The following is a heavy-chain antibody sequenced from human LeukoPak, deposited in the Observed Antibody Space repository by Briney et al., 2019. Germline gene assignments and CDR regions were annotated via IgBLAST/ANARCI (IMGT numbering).Heavy chain of an antibody. CDR1: GFTFSAYA. Sequence: GGSLRLSCEASGFTFSAYAMTWVRQAPGQGLEWVSSIGSDNNPHYSESVKGRFAISRDNSKSMLLLQLNSLRAEDTALYYCARDLHYYVAMVVWGQGTTVTVSS. CDR3: ARDLHYYVAMVV. D-gene: IGHD3-10*02. V-gene: IGHV3-23*01. CDR2: IGSDNNP. J-gene: IGHJ6*01.